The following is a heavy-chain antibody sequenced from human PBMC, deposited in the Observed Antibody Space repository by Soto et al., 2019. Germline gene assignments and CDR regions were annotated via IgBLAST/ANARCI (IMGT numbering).Heavy chain of an antibody. D-gene: IGHD3-22*01. J-gene: IGHJ4*02. CDR3: ARQIYDSDTGPNFQYYFDS. CDR2: IDPSDSQT. V-gene: IGHV5-10-1*01. Sequence: PGESLKISCNGSGYSFAGYWITWVRQKPWKGLEWMGRIDPSDSQTYYSPSFRGHVTISVTKSITTVFLQWSSLRASDTAMYYCARQIYDSDTGPNFQYYFDSWGQGTPVTVS. CDR1: GYSFAGYW.